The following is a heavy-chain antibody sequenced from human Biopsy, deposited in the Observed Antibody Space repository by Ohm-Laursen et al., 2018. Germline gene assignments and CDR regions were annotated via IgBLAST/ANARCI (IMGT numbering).Heavy chain of an antibody. Sequence: SVKVSCKVSGYTLTDLSMHWVRQAPGKGLEWMGGFAPENGKTVYAQKFQGRVTMTEDTSTDTAYMELSNLRSEDTAVYYCAGDINNWNVNYWGQGTLVIVSS. CDR3: AGDINNWNVNY. V-gene: IGHV1-24*01. D-gene: IGHD1-20*01. CDR2: FAPENGKT. CDR1: GYTLTDLS. J-gene: IGHJ4*02.